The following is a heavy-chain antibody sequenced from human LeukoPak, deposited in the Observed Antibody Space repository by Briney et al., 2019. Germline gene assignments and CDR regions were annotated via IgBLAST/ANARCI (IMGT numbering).Heavy chain of an antibody. D-gene: IGHD6-19*01. CDR3: ARGGDINVAGIIDS. V-gene: IGHV4-59*08. J-gene: IGHJ4*02. Sequence: PSETLPLTCNVSGATVSDFYWTWIRQPPGKGLEWIGYMFYNGRTNYNPSLESRVTIPVDTSKNQFSLKLTSVTAADTALYYCARGGDINVAGIIDSWGQGTRVIVSS. CDR1: GATVSDFY. CDR2: MFYNGRT.